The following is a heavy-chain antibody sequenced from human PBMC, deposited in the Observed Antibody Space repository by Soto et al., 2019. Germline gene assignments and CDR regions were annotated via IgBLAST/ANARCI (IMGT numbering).Heavy chain of an antibody. Sequence: SETLSLTCAVYGGSFSGYYWSWIRQPPGKGLEWIGEINHSGSTNYNPSLKSRVTISVDTSKNQFSLKLSSVTAADTAVYYCARGWVLTVSHPTGWFDPWGQGTLVTVSS. CDR1: GGSFSGYY. J-gene: IGHJ5*02. CDR2: INHSGST. D-gene: IGHD3-9*01. CDR3: ARGWVLTVSHPTGWFDP. V-gene: IGHV4-34*01.